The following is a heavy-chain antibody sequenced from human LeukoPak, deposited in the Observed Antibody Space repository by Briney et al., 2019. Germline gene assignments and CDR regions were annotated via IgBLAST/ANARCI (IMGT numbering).Heavy chain of an antibody. Sequence: SETLSLTCTVSGDSISSSNYFWVWVRQPPGKGLEWIGEINHSGSTNYNPSLKSRVTISVDTSKNQFSLKLSSVTAADTAVYYCARSITMVRGVKAPDYWGQGTLVTVSS. V-gene: IGHV4-39*07. CDR2: INHSGST. D-gene: IGHD3-10*01. CDR1: GDSISSSNYF. CDR3: ARSITMVRGVKAPDY. J-gene: IGHJ4*02.